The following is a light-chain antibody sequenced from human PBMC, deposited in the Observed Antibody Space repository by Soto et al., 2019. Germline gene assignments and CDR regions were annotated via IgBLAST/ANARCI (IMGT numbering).Light chain of an antibody. CDR3: QQYYSTWT. Sequence: DIVMTQSPDSLAVSLGERATINCKSSQSVLYSSNNKNYLAWYQQKPGQPPKLLIYWASTRESGVPDRFSGSGSGTDFTLTISSLQAEDVAVYYCQQYYSTWTFGQGTNVDIK. CDR2: WAS. J-gene: IGKJ1*01. CDR1: QSVLYSSNNKNY. V-gene: IGKV4-1*01.